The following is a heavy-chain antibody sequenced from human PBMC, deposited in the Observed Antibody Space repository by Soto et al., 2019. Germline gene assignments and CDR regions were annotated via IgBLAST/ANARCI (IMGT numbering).Heavy chain of an antibody. CDR2: ISDSGGST. V-gene: IGHV3-23*01. J-gene: IGHJ4*02. Sequence: EVHLLEYGGGWVQPGGSLRLSCVVSGSTFSSDDMSWVRHAPGRGLEWVSGISDSGGSTYYADSVKGRFTISRDNAKNTLYLQMKSLRVEDTALYYCAKDGGWSLAVAGLFDYWGPGTQVTVSS. D-gene: IGHD6-19*01. CDR1: GSTFSSDD. CDR3: AKDGGWSLAVAGLFDY.